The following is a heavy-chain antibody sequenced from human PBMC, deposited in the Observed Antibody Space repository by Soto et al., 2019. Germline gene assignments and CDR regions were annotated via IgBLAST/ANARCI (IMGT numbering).Heavy chain of an antibody. Sequence: SETLSLTCTVSGGSISSGGYYGSWIRQHPGKGLEWIGYIYYSGSTYYNPSLKSRVTISVDTSKNQFSLKLSSVTAADTAVYYCARGFRYCSGGSCYSPGAFDIWGQGTMVTVSS. V-gene: IGHV4-31*03. CDR1: GGSISSGGYY. D-gene: IGHD2-15*01. CDR2: IYYSGST. J-gene: IGHJ3*02. CDR3: ARGFRYCSGGSCYSPGAFDI.